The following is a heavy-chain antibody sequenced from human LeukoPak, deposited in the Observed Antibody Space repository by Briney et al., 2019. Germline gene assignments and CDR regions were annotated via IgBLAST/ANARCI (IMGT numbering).Heavy chain of an antibody. D-gene: IGHD3-3*01. CDR3: ARDPIFGVVTTFDY. CDR2: INWNGGST. V-gene: IGHV3-20*04. CDR1: GFTFDDYG. J-gene: IGHJ4*02. Sequence: SGGSLRLSCAASGFTFDDYGMSWVRQAPGKGLEWVSGINWNGGSTGYADSVKGRFTISRDNAKNSLYLQMNSLRAEDTGLYYCARDPIFGVVTTFDYWGQGTLVTVSS.